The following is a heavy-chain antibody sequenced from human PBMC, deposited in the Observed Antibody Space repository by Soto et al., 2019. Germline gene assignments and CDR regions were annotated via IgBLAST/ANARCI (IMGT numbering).Heavy chain of an antibody. CDR2: INAGNGNT. V-gene: IGHV1-3*01. D-gene: IGHD3-10*01. CDR3: ARDSNGSGSNWFDP. CDR1: GYTFTSYA. Sequence: ASVTVSCKASGYTFTSYAMHWVRQAPGQRLEWMGWINAGNGNTKYSQKFQGRVTITRDTSASTAYMELSSLRSEDTAVYYCARDSNGSGSNWFDPWGQGTLVTVSS. J-gene: IGHJ5*02.